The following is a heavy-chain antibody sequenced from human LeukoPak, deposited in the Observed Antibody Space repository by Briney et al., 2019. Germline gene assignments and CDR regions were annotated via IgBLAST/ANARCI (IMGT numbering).Heavy chain of an antibody. Sequence: PGESLKISCKGSGYSFTSYWISWVRQMPGKGLEWMGRIDPSDSYTNYSPSFQGHVTISADKSISTAYLQWSSLKASDTAMYYCASEQTYYDILTGCYIGYWGQGTLVTVSS. V-gene: IGHV5-10-1*01. J-gene: IGHJ4*02. CDR2: IDPSDSYT. CDR1: GYSFTSYW. D-gene: IGHD3-9*01. CDR3: ASEQTYYDILTGCYIGY.